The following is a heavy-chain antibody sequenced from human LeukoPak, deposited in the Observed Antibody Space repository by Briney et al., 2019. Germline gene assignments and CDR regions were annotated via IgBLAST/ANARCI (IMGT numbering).Heavy chain of an antibody. Sequence: GGSLSLSCAASGFTFSSYWMSWVRQAPGKGLEWVANIKQDGSEKYYVDSVKGRFTISRDNAKNSLYLQMNSLRAEDTAVYYCASPITAGAFDIWGQGTMVTVSS. CDR1: GFTFSSYW. V-gene: IGHV3-7*01. J-gene: IGHJ3*02. CDR2: IKQDGSEK. CDR3: ASPITAGAFDI. D-gene: IGHD3-10*01.